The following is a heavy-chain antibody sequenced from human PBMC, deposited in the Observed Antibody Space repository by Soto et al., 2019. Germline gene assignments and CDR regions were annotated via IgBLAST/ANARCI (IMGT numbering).Heavy chain of an antibody. CDR1: GGSISSGGYS. CDR3: ASRPSGSGFDP. Sequence: QLQLQESGSGLVKPSQTLSLTCAVSGGSISSGGYSWIWIRQPPGKGLEWIGYIYHSGSTYYSPSLESRVTISVARSKNQFSLKLSSVTAADTAVYYCASRPSGSGFDPWGQGPLVTVSS. V-gene: IGHV4-30-2*01. CDR2: IYHSGST. J-gene: IGHJ5*02. D-gene: IGHD1-26*01.